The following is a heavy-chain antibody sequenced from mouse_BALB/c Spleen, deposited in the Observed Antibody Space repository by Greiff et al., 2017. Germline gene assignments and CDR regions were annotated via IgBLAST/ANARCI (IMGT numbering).Heavy chain of an antibody. CDR2: IDPYYGST. Sequence: VQLLQSGPELVKPGASVKISCKASGYSFTGFNMNWVKQSNGKSLEWIGNIDPYYGSTDYNQKFKGKATLTVDKSSSTAYLQLKSLTSEDSAVYYCARCGDYVGGSGFAYWGQGTLVTVS. CDR3: ARCGDYVGGSGFAY. V-gene: IGHV1-39*01. CDR1: GYSFTGFN. D-gene: IGHD2-13*01. J-gene: IGHJ3*01.